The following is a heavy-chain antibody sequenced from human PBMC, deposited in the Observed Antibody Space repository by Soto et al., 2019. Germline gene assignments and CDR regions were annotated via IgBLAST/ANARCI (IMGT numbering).Heavy chain of an antibody. Sequence: PSQTLSLTCAIFWDRVSSSSAAWNWIRQSPSRGLEWLGRTYYRSKWNYDYEVSMKSRININPDTSKKQFSLQLNSVTPDDTAVYYCTRVSAESPADYFQARDVLGQGTTVPVSS. J-gene: IGHJ6*02. CDR1: WDRVSSSSAA. V-gene: IGHV6-1*01. CDR2: TYYRSKWNY. CDR3: TRVSAESPADYFQARDV. D-gene: IGHD6-19*01.